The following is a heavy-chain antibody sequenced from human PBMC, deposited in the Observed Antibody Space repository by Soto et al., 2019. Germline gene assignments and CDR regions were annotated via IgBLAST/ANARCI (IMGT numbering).Heavy chain of an antibody. J-gene: IGHJ6*02. Sequence: LEILSLTCAVYGGSFIGYYWSWIRQPPGKGLEWIGEINHSGSTNYNPSLKSRVTISVDTSKNQFSLKLSSVTAADTAVYYCARGNVVVTAYYYYYGMDVWGQGTTVTVSS. CDR3: ARGNVVVTAYYYYYGMDV. CDR2: INHSGST. CDR1: GGSFIGYY. V-gene: IGHV4-34*01. D-gene: IGHD2-21*02.